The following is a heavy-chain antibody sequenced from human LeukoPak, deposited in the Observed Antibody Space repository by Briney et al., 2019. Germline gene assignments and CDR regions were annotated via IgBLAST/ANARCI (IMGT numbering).Heavy chain of an antibody. CDR1: GIIFSNYA. V-gene: IGHV3-64*01. CDR2: ISSDGGST. D-gene: IGHD1-26*01. Sequence: GGSLRLSCAASGIIFSNYAMHWVHQGPGKGLECISTISSDGGSTHYANSVKGRSAISRDNSKNTLYLQMGSLRAEAMAVYYCARGRQGAKTRYFDLWGRGTRVTVSS. CDR3: ARGRQGAKTRYFDL. J-gene: IGHJ2*01.